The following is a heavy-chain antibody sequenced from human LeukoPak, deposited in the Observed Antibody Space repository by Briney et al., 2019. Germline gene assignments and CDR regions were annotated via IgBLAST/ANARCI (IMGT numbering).Heavy chain of an antibody. V-gene: IGHV3-30-3*01. CDR2: ISYDGSNK. D-gene: IGHD3-22*01. J-gene: IGHJ4*01. CDR3: AKDRLGALYYYDSSGYYRFDY. CDR1: GFTFSSYS. Sequence: GGSLRLSCAASGFTFSSYSMHWVRQAPGKGLEWVAVISYDGSNKYYADSVKGRFTISRDSSKNTLYLQMNSLRAEDTAVYYCAKDRLGALYYYDSSGYYRFDYWGQGTLVTVSS.